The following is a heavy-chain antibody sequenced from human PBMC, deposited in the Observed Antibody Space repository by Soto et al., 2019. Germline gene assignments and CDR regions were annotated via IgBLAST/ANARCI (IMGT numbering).Heavy chain of an antibody. Sequence: GGSLRLSCAASGFTFTSYAMSWVRQAPGKGLEWVSTVTGTGGSTYYADSVRGRFTVSRDNSKNTLYLQTNSLRAEDTAVYYCGKDLSGSYPDDAFEIWGQGTMVTVSS. CDR1: GFTFTSYA. CDR2: VTGTGGST. CDR3: GKDLSGSYPDDAFEI. V-gene: IGHV3-23*01. J-gene: IGHJ3*02. D-gene: IGHD1-26*01.